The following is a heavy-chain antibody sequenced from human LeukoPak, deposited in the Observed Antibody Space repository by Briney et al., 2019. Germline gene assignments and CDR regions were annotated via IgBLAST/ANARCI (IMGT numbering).Heavy chain of an antibody. J-gene: IGHJ4*02. Sequence: GGSLRLSCTASGFTFGDYAMSWVRQAPGKGLEWVGFIRSKAYGGTAEYAASVKGRFTISRDDSKSIAYLQMNSLKTEDTAVYYCTRRLSRMVRGDFDYWGQGTLVTVSS. D-gene: IGHD3-10*01. CDR3: TRRLSRMVRGDFDY. CDR1: GFTFGDYA. CDR2: IRSKAYGGTA. V-gene: IGHV3-49*04.